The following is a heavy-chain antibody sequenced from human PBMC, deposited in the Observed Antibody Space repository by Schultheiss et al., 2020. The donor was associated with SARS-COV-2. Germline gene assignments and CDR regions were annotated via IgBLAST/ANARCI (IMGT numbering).Heavy chain of an antibody. J-gene: IGHJ6*02. D-gene: IGHD3-3*01. CDR3: AHSVGDFWSGYTLYGMDV. CDR1: GFSLSTSGVG. CDR2: IYWDDDK. Sequence: SGPTLVKPTQTLTLTCTFSGFSLSTSGVGVGWIRQPPGKALEWLALIYWDDDKRYSPSLKSRLTITKDTSKNQVVLTMTNMDPVDTATYYCAHSVGDFWSGYTLYGMDVWGQGTTVTVSS. V-gene: IGHV2-5*02.